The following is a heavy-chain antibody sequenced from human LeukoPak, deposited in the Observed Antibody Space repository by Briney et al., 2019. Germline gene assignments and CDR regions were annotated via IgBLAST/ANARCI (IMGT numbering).Heavy chain of an antibody. CDR2: IKTDGSSE. J-gene: IGHJ4*02. Sequence: PGGSLRLSCAASGFPFRSYWMHWVRQAPGKGLEWVSRIKTDGSSESYADSVKGRFTISRDNAKNTLYLQMSSLRAEDTAVYYCATYTTFGVASMQDHWGQGTLVTVSP. CDR1: GFPFRSYW. V-gene: IGHV3-74*01. CDR3: ATYTTFGVASMQDH. D-gene: IGHD3-3*01.